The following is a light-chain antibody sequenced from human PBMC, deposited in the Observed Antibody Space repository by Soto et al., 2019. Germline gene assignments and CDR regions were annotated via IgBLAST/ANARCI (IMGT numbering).Light chain of an antibody. J-gene: IGLJ2*01. CDR3: QAWDSSTAV. CDR1: KLGDKY. CDR2: QDS. V-gene: IGLV3-1*01. Sequence: SYELTQPPSVSVSPGQTASITCSGDKLGDKYACWYQQKPGQSPVLVIYQDSTRPSGIPERFSGSNSGNTATLTISGTQAMDEADYYCQAWDSSTAVFGGGTKLTVL.